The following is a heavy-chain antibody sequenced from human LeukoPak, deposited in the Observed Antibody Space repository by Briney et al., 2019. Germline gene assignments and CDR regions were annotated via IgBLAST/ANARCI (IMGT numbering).Heavy chain of an antibody. Sequence: PGGSLRLSCAASGFTFSSYAMSWVRQAPGKGLEWVSAVSGSSGSTYYADPVKGRFTISRDNSKNTLYLQMNSLRAEDTAVYYCAKDPGVVPAASYFDYWGQGTLVTVSS. CDR1: GFTFSSYA. J-gene: IGHJ4*02. D-gene: IGHD2-2*01. CDR2: VSGSSGST. CDR3: AKDPGVVPAASYFDY. V-gene: IGHV3-23*01.